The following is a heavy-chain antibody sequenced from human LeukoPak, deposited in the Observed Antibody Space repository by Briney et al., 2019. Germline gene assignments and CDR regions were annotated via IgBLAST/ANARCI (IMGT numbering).Heavy chain of an antibody. Sequence: PSGTLSLTCGVSGGSINSGDWWTWVRQPPGKGLEWIGEIYHDGNTYYNPSLESRATISVDKSKNQFSLTLSSVTAADTAVYYCASNQGMGAYFDSWGQGTLVTVSS. CDR1: GGSINSGDW. CDR2: IYHDGNT. J-gene: IGHJ4*02. D-gene: IGHD1-26*01. CDR3: ASNQGMGAYFDS. V-gene: IGHV4-4*02.